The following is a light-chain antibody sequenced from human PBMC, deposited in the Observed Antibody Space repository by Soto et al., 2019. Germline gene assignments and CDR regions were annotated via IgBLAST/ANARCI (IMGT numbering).Light chain of an antibody. CDR1: SSDVGGYNY. Sequence: QSALTQPASVSGSPGQSITISCTGTSSDVGGYNYVSWYQHHPGKAPKLMIYEVSNRPSGVSNRFSGSKSGNTAPLTISGLQAEDEADYYCSSYTGSSTPVFGGGTKVTVL. CDR2: EVS. V-gene: IGLV2-14*01. J-gene: IGLJ3*02. CDR3: SSYTGSSTPV.